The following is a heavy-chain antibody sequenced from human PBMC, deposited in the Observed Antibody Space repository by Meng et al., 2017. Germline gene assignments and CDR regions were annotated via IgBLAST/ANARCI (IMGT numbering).Heavy chain of an antibody. CDR3: ARGGNVRDGCNY. V-gene: IGHV1-46*01. Sequence: QVEVVELGGRVKKTGASVSVSCKTSGYTYTRLYMDWVRQAPGQGLEWMGISNPSGGSTSYAQKFQGRVTMTRDTSTSTVYMELSSLRSEDTAVYYCARGGNVRDGCNYWGQGTLVTVSS. CDR1: GYTYTRLY. CDR2: SNPSGGST. J-gene: IGHJ4*02. D-gene: IGHD5-24*01.